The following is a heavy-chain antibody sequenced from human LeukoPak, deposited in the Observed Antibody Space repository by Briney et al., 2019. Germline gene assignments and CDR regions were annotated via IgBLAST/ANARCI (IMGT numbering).Heavy chain of an antibody. Sequence: PGASLRLSCAASGFTFSSYAMSWVRQAPGKGLEWVSAISGSGGSTYYADSVKGRFTISRDNSKNTLYPQMNSLRAEDTAVYYCAKGGDIVVVPAATRNWFDPWGQGTLVTVSS. CDR2: ISGSGGST. J-gene: IGHJ5*02. CDR1: GFTFSSYA. CDR3: AKGGDIVVVPAATRNWFDP. D-gene: IGHD2-2*01. V-gene: IGHV3-23*01.